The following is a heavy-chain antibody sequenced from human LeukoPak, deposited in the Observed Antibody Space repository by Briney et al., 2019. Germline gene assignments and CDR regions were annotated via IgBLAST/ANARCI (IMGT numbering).Heavy chain of an antibody. CDR1: GFTFSSYS. Sequence: GGSLRLSCAASGFTFSSYSMNWVRQAPGEGLEWVSSISSSSSYIYYADSVKGRFTISRDNAKNSLYLQMNSLRAEDTAVYYCARDGLPLYDSSGYYYGRFDYWGQGTLVTVSS. V-gene: IGHV3-21*01. J-gene: IGHJ4*02. CDR2: ISSSSSYI. CDR3: ARDGLPLYDSSGYYYGRFDY. D-gene: IGHD3-22*01.